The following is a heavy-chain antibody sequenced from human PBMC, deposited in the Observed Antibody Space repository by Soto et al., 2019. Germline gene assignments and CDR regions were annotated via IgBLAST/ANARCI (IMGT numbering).Heavy chain of an antibody. CDR1: GYTFTSYD. Sequence: QVQLVQSGAEVKKPGASVKVSCKASGYTFTSYDINLVRQATGQGLEWMGWMNPNSGNTGYAQKFQGRVTMTRNTSISTAYMELSSLRSEDTAVYYCARARGGYYDSSGYYYFDYWGQGTLVTVSS. V-gene: IGHV1-8*01. CDR2: MNPNSGNT. D-gene: IGHD3-22*01. CDR3: ARARGGYYDSSGYYYFDY. J-gene: IGHJ4*02.